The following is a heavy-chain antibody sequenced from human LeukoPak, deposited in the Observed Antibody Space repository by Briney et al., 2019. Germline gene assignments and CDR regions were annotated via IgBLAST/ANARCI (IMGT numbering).Heavy chain of an antibody. Sequence: PSETLSLTCTVSGGSISSGGYYWSWIRQHPGKGLEWIGYIYYSGSTYYNPSLKSRVTISVDTSKNQFSLKLSSVTAADTAVYYCASTYSSGWHFDYWGQGTLATVSS. CDR3: ASTYSSGWHFDY. D-gene: IGHD6-19*01. CDR2: IYYSGST. V-gene: IGHV4-31*03. CDR1: GGSISSGGYY. J-gene: IGHJ4*02.